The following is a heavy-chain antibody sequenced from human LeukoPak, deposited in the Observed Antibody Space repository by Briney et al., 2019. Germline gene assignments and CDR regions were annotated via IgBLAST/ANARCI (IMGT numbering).Heavy chain of an antibody. J-gene: IGHJ4*02. V-gene: IGHV3-66*01. CDR3: AREQRGYSHRLDY. D-gene: IGHD5-18*01. Sequence: GSLRLSCAASGFTVSSNYMSWVRHAPGKGLEWVSVIYSGGSTYYADSVKGRFTISRDNSKNTLYLQMNSLRAEDTAVYYCAREQRGYSHRLDYWGQGALVTVSS. CDR2: IYSGGST. CDR1: GFTVSSNY.